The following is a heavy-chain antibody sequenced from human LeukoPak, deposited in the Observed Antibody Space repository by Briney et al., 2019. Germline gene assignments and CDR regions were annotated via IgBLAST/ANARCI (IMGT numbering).Heavy chain of an antibody. CDR1: GGSFSGYY. CDR2: IYTSGST. D-gene: IGHD2-2*01. V-gene: IGHV4-59*10. J-gene: IGHJ6*03. CDR3: ARGNVGYCSSTSCLDYYYYYMDV. Sequence: PSETPSLTCAVYGGSFSGYYWSWIRQPAGKGLEWIGRIYTSGSTNYNPSLKSRVTMSVDASKNQFSLKLSSVTAADTAVYYCARGNVGYCSSTSCLDYYYYYMDVWGKGTTVTVS.